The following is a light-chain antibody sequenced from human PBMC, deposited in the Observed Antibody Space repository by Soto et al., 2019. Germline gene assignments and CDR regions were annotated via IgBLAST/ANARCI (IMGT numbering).Light chain of an antibody. V-gene: IGLV2-23*01. CDR2: EAT. Sequence: QSALTQPASVSGSPGQSITLSCTGISNTVGSYRLVSWYQQRPGKAPKLLIYEATKRPSGVSNRFSGSRSGNTASLTISGLQAEDDGDYYCCSYIGSGDSVVFGGGTKLTVL. CDR1: SNTVGSYRL. J-gene: IGLJ2*01. CDR3: CSYIGSGDSVV.